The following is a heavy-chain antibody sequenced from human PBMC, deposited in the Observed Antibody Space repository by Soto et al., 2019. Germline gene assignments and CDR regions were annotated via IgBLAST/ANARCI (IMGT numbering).Heavy chain of an antibody. CDR3: AKDEVAAVYYYYYGMDV. Sequence: PGGSLRLSCAASGFTFSSYSMSWVSQAPGKGLEWVSAISGSGGSTYYADSVKGRFTISRDNSKNTLYLQMNSLRAEDTAVYYCAKDEVAAVYYYYYGMDVWGQGTTVTVSS. J-gene: IGHJ6*02. V-gene: IGHV3-23*01. CDR1: GFTFSSYS. D-gene: IGHD1-26*01. CDR2: ISGSGGST.